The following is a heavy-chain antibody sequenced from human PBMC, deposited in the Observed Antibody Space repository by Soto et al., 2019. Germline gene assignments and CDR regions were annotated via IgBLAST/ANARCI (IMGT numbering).Heavy chain of an antibody. V-gene: IGHV3-48*01. J-gene: IGHJ4*02. Sequence: PGGSLRLSCAASGFTFSSYSMNWVRQAPGKGLEWVSYISSSSSTIYYADSVKGRFTISRDNAKNSLYLQMNSLRAEDTAVYYCARRVSSSGWTSPFDYWGQGPLVTVSS. D-gene: IGHD6-19*01. CDR3: ARRVSSSGWTSPFDY. CDR1: GFTFSSYS. CDR2: ISSSSSTI.